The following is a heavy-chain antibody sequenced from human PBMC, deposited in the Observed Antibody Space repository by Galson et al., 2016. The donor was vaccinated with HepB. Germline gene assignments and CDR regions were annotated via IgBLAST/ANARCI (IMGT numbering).Heavy chain of an antibody. CDR3: VRDLEFTEKVNADY. D-gene: IGHD3-3*01. J-gene: IGHJ4*02. V-gene: IGHV3-30*04. Sequence: SLRLSCAASGFSFSSFAMSWVRQAPGLGLEWVAIISYDGSRKYYADSVKGRFTVSRDNSKNTLFLEMNGLRDEDTAVYYCVRDLEFTEKVNADYWGQGTLVTVSS. CDR2: ISYDGSRK. CDR1: GFSFSSFA.